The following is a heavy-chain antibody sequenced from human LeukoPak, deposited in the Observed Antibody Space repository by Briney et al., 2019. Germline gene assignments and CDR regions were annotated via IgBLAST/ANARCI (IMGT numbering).Heavy chain of an antibody. V-gene: IGHV3-7*01. CDR1: GFTFSSYS. CDR2: INPEGSEK. J-gene: IGHJ4*02. Sequence: GGSLRLSCAASGFTFSSYSMDWVRQAPGKGLEWVASINPEGSEKYSADSVKGRFTISRDNAKNSLYLQMDSLRVEDTAFYYCARDLAYSRLDYWGQGMLVTVSS. D-gene: IGHD5-18*01. CDR3: ARDLAYSRLDY.